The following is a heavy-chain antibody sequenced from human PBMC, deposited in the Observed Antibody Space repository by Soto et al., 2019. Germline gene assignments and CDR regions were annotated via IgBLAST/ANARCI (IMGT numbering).Heavy chain of an antibody. CDR3: AKGGEVGGVLGDH. V-gene: IGHV3-30*18. Sequence: QVQLVESGGGVVQPGTSLRLSCEASGFAFNKFGMHWVRQAPGKGLEWVAFISYDGSYQYYADSVQGRLTITRDKSMKTLNMELNSIRREDTAVYYCAKGGEVGGVLGDHWGQGTLVTVSS. D-gene: IGHD1-26*01. J-gene: IGHJ4*02. CDR2: ISYDGSYQ. CDR1: GFAFNKFG.